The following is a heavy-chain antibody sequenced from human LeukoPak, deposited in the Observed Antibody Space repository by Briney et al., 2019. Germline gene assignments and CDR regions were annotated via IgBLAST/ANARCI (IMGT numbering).Heavy chain of an antibody. Sequence: GGSLRLSCAASGFTFSSYWMSWVRQAPGKGLEWVANIKQDGSEKYYVDSVKGRFTISRDNAKNSLYLQMNSLRAEDTAVYYCARINGESSGWQKYWGQGTLVTVSS. CDR1: GFTFSSYW. J-gene: IGHJ4*02. V-gene: IGHV3-7*03. CDR3: ARINGESSGWQKY. D-gene: IGHD6-19*01. CDR2: IKQDGSEK.